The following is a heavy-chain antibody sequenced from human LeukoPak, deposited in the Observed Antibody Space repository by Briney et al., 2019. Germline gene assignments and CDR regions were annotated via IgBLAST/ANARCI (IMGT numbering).Heavy chain of an antibody. J-gene: IGHJ4*02. D-gene: IGHD5-18*01. CDR2: IKQDGSEK. V-gene: IGHV3-7*01. Sequence: SGGSLRLSCAASGFTFSSYWMSWVRQAPGKGLEWVANIKQDGSEKYYVDSVKGRFTISRDNAKNSLYLQMNSLRAEDTAVYYCARDLLSGYSYGYYVDYWGQGTLVTVSS. CDR3: ARDLLSGYSYGYYVDY. CDR1: GFTFSSYW.